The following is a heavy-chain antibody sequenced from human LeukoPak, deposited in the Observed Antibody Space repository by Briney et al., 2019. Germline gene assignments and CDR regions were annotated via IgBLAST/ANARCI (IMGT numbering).Heavy chain of an antibody. V-gene: IGHV1-69*13. CDR2: IIPIFGTA. CDR1: GGTFSSYA. CDR3: ARASWFGSANAFDI. J-gene: IGHJ3*02. Sequence: ASVKVSCKASGGTFSSYAISWVRQAPGQGLEWMGGIIPIFGTANYAQKFQGRVTITADESTSTAYMELSSLRSEDTAVYYCARASWFGSANAFDIWGQGTMVTVSS. D-gene: IGHD3-10*01.